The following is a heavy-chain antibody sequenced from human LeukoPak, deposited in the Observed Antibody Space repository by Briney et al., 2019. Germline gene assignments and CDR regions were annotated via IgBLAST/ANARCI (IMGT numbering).Heavy chain of an antibody. CDR1: GYTFISYD. D-gene: IGHD6-19*01. CDR2: MNPNSGNT. Sequence: GASVKVSCKASGYTFISYDINWVRQLTGQGLEWMGWMNPNSGNTGYAQKFQGRVTITRNTSISTAFMELSSLRSEDTAVYYCARRAVGNSYYHSMDVWGKGTTVTVSS. J-gene: IGHJ6*03. CDR3: ARRAVGNSYYHSMDV. V-gene: IGHV1-8*03.